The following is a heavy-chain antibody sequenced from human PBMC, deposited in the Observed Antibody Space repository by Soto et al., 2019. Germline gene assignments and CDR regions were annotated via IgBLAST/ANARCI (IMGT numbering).Heavy chain of an antibody. D-gene: IGHD3-22*01. V-gene: IGHV3-7*03. CDR3: ARAPDGSGAYYYFDY. CDR2: INRDGSDR. J-gene: IGHJ4*02. CDR1: GFTFSNYW. Sequence: PGGSLRLSCAASGFTFSNYWMTWVRHAPGKGLQWVANINRDGSDRYYVDSLKGRSTISRDNAENSLYLQLNSLRAEDTAVYYCARAPDGSGAYYYFDYWGQGALVTVSS.